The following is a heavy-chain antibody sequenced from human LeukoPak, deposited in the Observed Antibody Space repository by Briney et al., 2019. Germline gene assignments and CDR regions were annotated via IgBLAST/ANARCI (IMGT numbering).Heavy chain of an antibody. Sequence: ASVKVSCKASGYTFTSYYMHWVRQAPGQGLEWMGIINPSGGSTSYAQKFQGRVTMTRDTSTSTVYMELSSLRSEDTAVYYCARVTIFGVVLNWFDPWGQGTLVTVSS. CDR1: GYTFTSYY. V-gene: IGHV1-46*01. D-gene: IGHD3-3*02. CDR2: INPSGGST. CDR3: ARVTIFGVVLNWFDP. J-gene: IGHJ5*02.